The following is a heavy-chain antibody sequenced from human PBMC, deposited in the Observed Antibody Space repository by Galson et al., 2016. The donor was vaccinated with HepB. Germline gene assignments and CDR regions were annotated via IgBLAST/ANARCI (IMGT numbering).Heavy chain of an antibody. V-gene: IGHV3-33*01. CDR3: TRTYYDILTGFTEFDY. Sequence: SLRLSCAASGFTFSSYGMHWVRQAPGKGLEWVAVIWYDGSNKYYADSVKGRFTISRDNSKRALYLQMNSLRAEDTAVYYCTRTYYDILTGFTEFDYWGRGTLVTVSS. J-gene: IGHJ4*02. CDR1: GFTFSSYG. CDR2: IWYDGSNK. D-gene: IGHD3-9*01.